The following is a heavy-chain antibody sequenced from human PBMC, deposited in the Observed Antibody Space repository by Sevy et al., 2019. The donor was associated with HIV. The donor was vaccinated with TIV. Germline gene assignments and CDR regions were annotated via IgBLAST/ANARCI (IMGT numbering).Heavy chain of an antibody. CDR2: IKQDGSDK. V-gene: IGHV3-7*01. CDR1: GFTFSNYW. D-gene: IGHD3-3*02. Sequence: GGSLRLSCAASGFTFSNYWMNWVRQAPGKGLEWVANIKQDGSDKYYVDSVKGRFTISRDNAKNSLYLQMNSLRAEDTAVYYCARAPFSESALWGQRTLVTVSS. J-gene: IGHJ4*02. CDR3: ARAPFSESAL.